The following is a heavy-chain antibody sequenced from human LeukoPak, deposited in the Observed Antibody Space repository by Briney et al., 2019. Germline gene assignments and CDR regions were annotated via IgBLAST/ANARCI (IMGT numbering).Heavy chain of an antibody. CDR3: ARNNYVTHFYGLDV. CDR1: GGSVSSGSYY. D-gene: IGHD4-11*01. CDR2: IYYSGST. J-gene: IGHJ6*02. V-gene: IGHV4-61*01. Sequence: PSETLSLTCTVSGGSVSSGSYYWSWIRQPPGKGLEWIAYIYYSGSTNYNPSLKSRVTISVDTSKNQFSLKLSSVTAADTAVYFCARNNYVTHFYGLDVWGQGTTVTVSS.